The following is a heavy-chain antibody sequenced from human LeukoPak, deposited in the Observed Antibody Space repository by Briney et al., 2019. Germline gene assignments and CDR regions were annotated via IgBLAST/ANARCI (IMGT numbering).Heavy chain of an antibody. D-gene: IGHD4-17*01. V-gene: IGHV5-51*01. Sequence: GESLKISCKGSGYSFTTYWIGWVRQMPGKGLEWMGVIYPGDSDTRYSPSFQGQVTISADKSTSTAYLQWSSLKASDTAMYYCARPPTTMTKLAFGIWGQGTMVTVSS. CDR3: ARPPTTMTKLAFGI. CDR2: IYPGDSDT. CDR1: GYSFTTYW. J-gene: IGHJ3*02.